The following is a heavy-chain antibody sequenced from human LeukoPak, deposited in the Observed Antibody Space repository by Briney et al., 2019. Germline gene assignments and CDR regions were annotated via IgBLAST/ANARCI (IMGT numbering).Heavy chain of an antibody. CDR2: IYHSGST. CDR3: AHGGYSSGWYGELIDY. D-gene: IGHD6-19*01. V-gene: IGHV4-59*04. Sequence: PSETLSLTCTVSGGSISSYYWSWIRQPPGKGLEWIGRIYHSGSTYYNPSLKSRVTISVDTSKNQFSLKLSSVTAADTGVYYCAHGGYSSGWYGELIDYWGQGTLVTVSS. CDR1: GGSISSYY. J-gene: IGHJ4*02.